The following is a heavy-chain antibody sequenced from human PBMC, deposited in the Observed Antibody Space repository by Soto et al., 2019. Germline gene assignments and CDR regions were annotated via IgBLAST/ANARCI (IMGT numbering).Heavy chain of an antibody. CDR1: GDPFNDYY. V-gene: IGHV1-2*04. Sequence: QVQLVQSGAEVRKPGASVTVSCRSSGDPFNDYYIHWVRQAPGQGIEWMGWINPNGGVTKYAQKFQGWVSMTRDTSIRTVYMQLSRLRSDDTAVYYCARESGGATATLDYYYFYMDVWGTGTTVTVSS. J-gene: IGHJ6*03. D-gene: IGHD5-12*01. CDR2: INPNGGVT. CDR3: ARESGGATATLDYYYFYMDV.